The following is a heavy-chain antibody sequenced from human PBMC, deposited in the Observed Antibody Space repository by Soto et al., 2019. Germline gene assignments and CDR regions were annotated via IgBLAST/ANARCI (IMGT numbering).Heavy chain of an antibody. CDR3: ARASIHYDSSGYYFPYYFDY. Sequence: SETLSLTCTVSVGSISSGDYYWSWIRQPPGKGLEWIGYIYYSGSTYYNPSLKSRVTISVDTSKNQFSLKLSSVTAADTAVYYCARASIHYDSSGYYFPYYFDYWGQGTLVTVSS. V-gene: IGHV4-30-4*01. D-gene: IGHD3-22*01. J-gene: IGHJ4*02. CDR2: IYYSGST. CDR1: VGSISSGDYY.